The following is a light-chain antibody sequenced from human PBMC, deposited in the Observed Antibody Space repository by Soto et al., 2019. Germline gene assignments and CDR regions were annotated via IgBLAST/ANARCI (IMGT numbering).Light chain of an antibody. CDR2: DVS. J-gene: IGLJ2*01. V-gene: IGLV2-14*03. CDR3: SSYTSTTTLGV. Sequence: QSALTQPASVSGSPGQSITISCTGTTSDIGTYNSVSWYQQHPGKAPKLIIYDVSNRPSGVSNRFSGSKSGNTASLTISGLQAEDEADYHCSSYTSTTTLGVFGGGTKLTVL. CDR1: TSDIGTYNS.